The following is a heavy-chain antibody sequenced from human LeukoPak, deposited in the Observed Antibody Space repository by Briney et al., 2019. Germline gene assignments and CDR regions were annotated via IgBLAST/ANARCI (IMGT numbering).Heavy chain of an antibody. J-gene: IGHJ5*02. Sequence: SETLSLTCTVSGGSISSYYWSWIRQPAGKGLEWIGRIYTSGSTNYNPSLKSRVTMSVDTSKNQFSLKLSSVTAADTAVYYCARGYSYGHNAYNWFDPWGQGTLVTVSS. CDR2: IYTSGST. V-gene: IGHV4-4*07. CDR1: GGSISSYY. D-gene: IGHD5-18*01. CDR3: ARGYSYGHNAYNWFDP.